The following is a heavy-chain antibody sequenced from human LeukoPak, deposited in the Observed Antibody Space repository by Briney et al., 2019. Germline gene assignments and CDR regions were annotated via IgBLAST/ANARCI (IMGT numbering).Heavy chain of an antibody. V-gene: IGHV1-2*02. J-gene: IGHJ4*02. CDR1: GYTFTSYG. Sequence: ASVKVSCKASGYTFTSYGISWVRQAPGQGLEWMGWINPNSGGTNYAQKFQGRVTMTRDTSISTAYMELGRLRSDDTAVYYCARDAMVRGVRRDYWGQGTLVTVSS. CDR2: INPNSGGT. D-gene: IGHD3-10*01. CDR3: ARDAMVRGVRRDY.